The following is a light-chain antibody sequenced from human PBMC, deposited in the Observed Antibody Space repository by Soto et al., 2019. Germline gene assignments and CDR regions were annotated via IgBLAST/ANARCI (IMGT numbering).Light chain of an antibody. CDR3: SSYTTSSSYV. CDR1: SSDVGSFSY. J-gene: IGLJ1*01. CDR2: EVT. V-gene: IGLV2-14*01. Sequence: QSVLTQPASVSGSPGQSIAISCTGTSSDVGSFSYVSWYQQHPGKAPKLLIYEVTKRPSGVSHHFSGSKSGNTASLTISGLQAEDEADYYCSSYTTSSSYVFGTGTKVTV.